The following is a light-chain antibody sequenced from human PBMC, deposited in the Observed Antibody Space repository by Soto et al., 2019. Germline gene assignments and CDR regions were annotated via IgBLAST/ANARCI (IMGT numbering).Light chain of an antibody. J-gene: IGLJ1*01. CDR1: SSDVGSYNL. V-gene: IGLV2-23*01. CDR2: EGS. CDR3: CSYAGSSTDV. Sequence: QSALTQPASVSGSPGQSITIPCTGTSSDVGSYNLVSWYQQHPGKAPKLMIYEGSKRPSGVSNRFSGSKSGNTASLTISGLQAEDEADYYCCSYAGSSTDVFGTGTKLTVL.